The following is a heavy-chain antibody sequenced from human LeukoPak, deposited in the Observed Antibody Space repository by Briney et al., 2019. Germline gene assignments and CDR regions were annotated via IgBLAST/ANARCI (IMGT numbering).Heavy chain of an antibody. Sequence: GESLQISCKGSGYSFTSYWIGWVRQMPGKGLEWMGIIYPGDSDTRYSPSFQGQVTISADKSISTAYLQWSSLKAPDTAMYYCARWGVAATSSGYYWGQGTLVTVSS. CDR2: IYPGDSDT. J-gene: IGHJ4*02. CDR1: GYSFTSYW. D-gene: IGHD2-15*01. CDR3: ARWGVAATSSGYY. V-gene: IGHV5-51*01.